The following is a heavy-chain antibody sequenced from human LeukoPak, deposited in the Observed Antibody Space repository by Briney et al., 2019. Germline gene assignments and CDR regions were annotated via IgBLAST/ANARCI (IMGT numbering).Heavy chain of an antibody. D-gene: IGHD1-26*01. J-gene: IGHJ6*02. CDR3: ARGRSNYCGMDV. CDR1: DGSINSYY. V-gene: IGHV4-59*01. Sequence: SETLSLTCSVSDGSINSYYWNWIRRPPGKGLEWIGYIYYNGNTNYSPSLKSRVTMSVDTSKNLFSLKVSSVTAADTAVYYCARGRSNYCGMDVWGQGTTVTVSS. CDR2: IYYNGNT.